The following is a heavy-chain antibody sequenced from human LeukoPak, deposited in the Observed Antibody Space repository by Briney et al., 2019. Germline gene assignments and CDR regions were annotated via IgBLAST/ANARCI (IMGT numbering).Heavy chain of an antibody. Sequence: GGSLRLSCAASGFTFRSYAMHWVRQAPGKGLEWVAVISHDGSNKYYADSVKGRFTISRDNSKNTLYLQMNSLRAEGTAVYYCAKGPGAFDIWGQGTMVTVSS. V-gene: IGHV3-30*18. CDR1: GFTFRSYA. CDR2: ISHDGSNK. J-gene: IGHJ3*02. CDR3: AKGPGAFDI.